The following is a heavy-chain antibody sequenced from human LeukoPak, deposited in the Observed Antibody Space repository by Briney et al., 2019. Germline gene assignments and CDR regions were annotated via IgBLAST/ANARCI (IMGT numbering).Heavy chain of an antibody. CDR1: GFTFDDYA. CDR2: INSDGSST. CDR3: ATALSGSGSYYKAYMDV. V-gene: IGHV3-74*01. D-gene: IGHD3-10*01. Sequence: GGSLRLSCAASGFTFDDYAMHWVRQAPGKGLEWVSRINSDGSSTTYADSVKGRFTISTDNATNTLYLQMNSLRAEDTAVYYCATALSGSGSYYKAYMDVWGKGTTVTISS. J-gene: IGHJ6*03.